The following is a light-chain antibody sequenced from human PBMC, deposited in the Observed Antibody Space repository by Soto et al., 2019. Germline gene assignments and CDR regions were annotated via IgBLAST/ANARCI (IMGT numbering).Light chain of an antibody. V-gene: IGKV3-11*01. CDR2: DAS. CDR3: QQRSNRPPGIT. J-gene: IGKJ5*01. CDR1: KSVSSY. Sequence: IVLMQSPGTLPLCPGGRARFSSNPSKSVSSYLAWYQQIPGQAPRLLIYDASTRATGIPARFSGSGSGTDFALTISSLEPEAFAVDFCQQRSNRPPGITFGRGTRLEIK.